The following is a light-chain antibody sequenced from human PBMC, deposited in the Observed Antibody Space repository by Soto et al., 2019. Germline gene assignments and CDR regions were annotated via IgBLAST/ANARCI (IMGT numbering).Light chain of an antibody. V-gene: IGKV3-20*01. CDR1: QSVSSNF. CDR3: QQYGTSPPIT. J-gene: IGKJ5*01. CDR2: GAS. Sequence: EIVLTQSPGTLSLSPGERATLSCRASQSVSSNFLAWYQQKPGQAPRLLIHGASSRATGIPDRFSDSGSGTDFTLSISRLQPEDFAVYYCQQYGTSPPITFGQGTRLEIK.